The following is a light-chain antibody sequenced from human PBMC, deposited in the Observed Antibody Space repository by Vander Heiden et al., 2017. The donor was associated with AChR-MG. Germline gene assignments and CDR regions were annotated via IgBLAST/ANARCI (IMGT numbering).Light chain of an antibody. CDR2: VNSDGSH. J-gene: IGLJ3*02. V-gene: IGLV4-69*01. CDR3: QTWGTGTVV. CDR1: SRHRHYP. Sequence: QLVLAQSPSASASLGASVKVTCTLSSRHRHYPIAWHQQQPEKGPGYLMKVNSDGSHSKGDGIPDRFSGSSSGAERYLTISSLQSEDEADYYCQTWGTGTVVFGGGTKLTVL.